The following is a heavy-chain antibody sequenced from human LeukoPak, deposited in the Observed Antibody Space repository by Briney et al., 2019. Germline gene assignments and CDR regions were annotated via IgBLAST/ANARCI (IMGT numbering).Heavy chain of an antibody. CDR1: GFTFGTYW. J-gene: IGHJ4*02. CDR3: ARDLPDY. Sequence: GGSLRLSCVGPGFTFGTYWMTWVRQAPGKGLEWVANINEDGSEKHYVGSVEGRFTISRDNAKNSVYLQMSSLRAEDMAVYYCARDLPDYWGQGTLVTVSS. CDR2: INEDGSEK. V-gene: IGHV3-7*03.